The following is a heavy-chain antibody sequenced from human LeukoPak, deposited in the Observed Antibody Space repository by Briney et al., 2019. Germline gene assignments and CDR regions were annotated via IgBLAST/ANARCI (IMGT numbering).Heavy chain of an antibody. CDR3: AHRGGFDSSGHYSAY. D-gene: IGHD3-22*01. CDR1: GFSLSTSGAR. CDR2: IYWDDDK. J-gene: IGHJ4*02. Sequence: SGPTLCNPPPPLTLTSTFSGFSLSTSGARVGWIREPPEKALEWLALIYWDDDKRYSPSLKSRLTITKDTSKNQVVLTVTNMDPVDTATYYCAHRGGFDSSGHYSAYWGQGTLVTVSS. V-gene: IGHV2-5*02.